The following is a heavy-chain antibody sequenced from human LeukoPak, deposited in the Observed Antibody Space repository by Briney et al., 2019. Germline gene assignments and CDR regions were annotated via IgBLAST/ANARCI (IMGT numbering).Heavy chain of an antibody. V-gene: IGHV3-7*05. D-gene: IGHD4-17*01. CDR1: GFTISIAW. CDR2: IKQDGSEK. CDR3: ARDPSYGMGDWFDP. J-gene: IGHJ5*02. Sequence: GGSLRLSCAVSGFTISIAWMSRVRQAPGKGLEWVANIKQDGSEKYYVDSVKGRFTISRDNAKNSLYLQMNSLRAEDTAVYYCARDPSYGMGDWFDPWGQGTLVTVSS.